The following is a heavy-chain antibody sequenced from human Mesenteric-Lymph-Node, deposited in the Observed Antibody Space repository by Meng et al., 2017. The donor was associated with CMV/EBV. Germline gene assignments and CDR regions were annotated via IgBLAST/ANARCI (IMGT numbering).Heavy chain of an antibody. J-gene: IGHJ4*02. D-gene: IGHD2-2*02. CDR1: GYTFTSYD. Sequence: ASVKVSCKASGYTFTSYDINWVRQATGQGLERMGWMNPNSGNTGYAQKFQGRVTMTRNTSISTAYMELSSLRSEDTAVYYCARGPYCSSTSCYSDYWGQGTLVTVSS. CDR2: MNPNSGNT. V-gene: IGHV1-8*01. CDR3: ARGPYCSSTSCYSDY.